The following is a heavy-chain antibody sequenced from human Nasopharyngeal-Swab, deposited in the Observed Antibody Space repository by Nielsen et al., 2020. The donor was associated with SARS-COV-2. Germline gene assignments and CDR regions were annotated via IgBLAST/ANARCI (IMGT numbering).Heavy chain of an antibody. CDR2: INPDGNTI. D-gene: IGHD2/OR15-2a*01. J-gene: IGHJ4*02. CDR1: GFSLSSYW. CDR3: TRDTFGPTDS. V-gene: IGHV3-74*01. Sequence: GGSLRLYCAASGFSLSSYWMQWVRQAPGKGLAWVSRINPDGNTINYADSVKGRFTISRDTAKNTLYLQMSSLRVEDTAVYYCTRDTFGPTDSWGQGTLVTVSS.